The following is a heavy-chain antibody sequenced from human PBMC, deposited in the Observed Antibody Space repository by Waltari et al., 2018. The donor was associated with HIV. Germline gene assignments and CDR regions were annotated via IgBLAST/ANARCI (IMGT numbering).Heavy chain of an antibody. CDR1: GFTFSSSA. CDR3: ARVRYFDGSGYDAFDL. V-gene: IGHV3-30*04. D-gene: IGHD3-22*01. J-gene: IGHJ3*01. CDR2: ISYYSNTI. Sequence: QVQLVESGGGVVQPGTSLKLSCAASGFTFSSSAMHWVRQAPGKGLEWVALISYYSNTIYYGDSVKGRFTISRDNYKKTLYLQINSLRPEDTAMYYCARVRYFDGSGYDAFDLWGQGTMVTVSS.